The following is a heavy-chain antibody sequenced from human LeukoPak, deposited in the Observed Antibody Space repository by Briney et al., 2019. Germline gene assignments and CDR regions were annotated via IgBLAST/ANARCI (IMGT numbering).Heavy chain of an antibody. D-gene: IGHD1-26*01. CDR2: ISGSGLST. Sequence: GGSLRLSCAASGFYFDYYAMSWVRQPPGQGLEWVSTISGSGLSTFYADAVRGRFTISRDNSQNTLFLQMNSLGADDTAVYHCAKTTRIVGASLVDYWGQGIQVTVSS. J-gene: IGHJ4*02. CDR1: GFYFDYYA. V-gene: IGHV3-23*01. CDR3: AKTTRIVGASLVDY.